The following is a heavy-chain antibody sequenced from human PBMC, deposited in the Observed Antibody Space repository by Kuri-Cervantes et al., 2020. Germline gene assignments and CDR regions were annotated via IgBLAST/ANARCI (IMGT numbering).Heavy chain of an antibody. CDR2: IYWDDDK. CDR3: ARAISPGIYYYSYMDV. CDR1: GFSLSTSGVG. J-gene: IGHJ6*03. D-gene: IGHD3-3*02. V-gene: IGHV2-5*02. Sequence: SGPTLVKPTQTLTLTCTFSGFSLSTSGVGVGWIRQPPGKALEWLALIYWDDDKRYSPSLKSRLTISKDTSKNQVVLTMTNMDPVDTATYYCARAISPGIYYYSYMDVWGKGTSVTVSS.